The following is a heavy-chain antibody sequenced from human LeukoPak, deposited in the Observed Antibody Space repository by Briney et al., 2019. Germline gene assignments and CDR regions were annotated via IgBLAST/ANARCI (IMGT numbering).Heavy chain of an antibody. CDR1: GFAFRSYW. V-gene: IGHV3-7*01. J-gene: IGHJ4*02. Sequence: GGSLRLSCAASGFAFRSYWMSWVRQAPGKGLEWVANIKQDGSEKYFVDSVKGRFTISRDNAKNSLFLQMNSLRAEDAAVYYCARDFMGYEYFDYWGQGTLVTVSS. CDR3: ARDFMGYEYFDY. D-gene: IGHD5-12*01. CDR2: IKQDGSEK.